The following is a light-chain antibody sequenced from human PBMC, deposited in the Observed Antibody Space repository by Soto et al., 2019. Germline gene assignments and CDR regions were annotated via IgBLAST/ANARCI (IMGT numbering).Light chain of an antibody. CDR2: DAS. J-gene: IGKJ5*01. V-gene: IGKV3-11*01. Sequence: EIVLTQYTATLSLSPGERATLSCRASQSVSSYLAWYQQKPGQAPRLLIYDASNRATGIPARFSGSGSGTDFTLTISSLEPEDFAVYYCQQRSNWPITFGQGTRLENK. CDR3: QQRSNWPIT. CDR1: QSVSSY.